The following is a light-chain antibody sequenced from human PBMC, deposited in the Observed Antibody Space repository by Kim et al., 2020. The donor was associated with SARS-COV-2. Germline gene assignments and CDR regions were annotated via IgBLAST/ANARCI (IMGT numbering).Light chain of an antibody. CDR2: AAS. CDR3: QQYYSYPLT. V-gene: IGKV1-8*01. J-gene: IGKJ4*01. Sequence: ASTGDRVTITCRASQGISSYLAWYQQKPGKAPKLLIYAASTLQSGVASRFSGSGSGTDFTLTISCLQSEDFATYYCQQYYSYPLTFGGGTKVEIK. CDR1: QGISSY.